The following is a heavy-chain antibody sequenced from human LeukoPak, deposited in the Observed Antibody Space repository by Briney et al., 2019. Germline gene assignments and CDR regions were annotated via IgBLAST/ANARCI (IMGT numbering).Heavy chain of an antibody. J-gene: IGHJ6*02. CDR2: ISWNNGSI. V-gene: IGHV3-9*01. D-gene: IGHD5-18*01. Sequence: PGRSLRLSCAASGFTFDDYAMHWVRQAPGKGLEWVSGISWNNGSIGYADSVKGRFTISRDNAKNSLYLQMNSLRAEDTALYYCAKDMGYSYGYDGMDVWGQGTTVTVSS. CDR3: AKDMGYSYGYDGMDV. CDR1: GFTFDDYA.